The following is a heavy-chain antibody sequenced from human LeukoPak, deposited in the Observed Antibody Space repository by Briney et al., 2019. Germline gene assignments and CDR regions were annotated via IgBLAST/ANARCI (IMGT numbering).Heavy chain of an antibody. CDR1: GGSVSSYY. Sequence: SETLSLTCSVSGGSVSSYYWSWIRQPPGKGLEWIGYIFNTGITSYNPSLNSRVIISVDTSKNQFSQKIYSVTAADTAVYYCARGSYYDSSGHGDYWGQGTLVTVSS. CDR2: IFNTGIT. V-gene: IGHV4-59*02. CDR3: ARGSYYDSSGHGDY. D-gene: IGHD3-22*01. J-gene: IGHJ4*02.